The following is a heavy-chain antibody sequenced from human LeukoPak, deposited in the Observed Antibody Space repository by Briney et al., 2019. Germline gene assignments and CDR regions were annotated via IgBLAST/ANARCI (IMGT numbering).Heavy chain of an antibody. CDR3: VRMKAGYYVSSGYPMDV. Sequence: QSGGSLRLSCAASGFTFSNSDMNWVHQAPGKGLEWVSGVSWNGSRTHYADSVKGRFIISRDNCRNTMYLQTNSLRAEDTAVYYCVRMKAGYYVSSGYPMDVWGQGTTVTVSS. D-gene: IGHD3-22*01. CDR2: VSWNGSRT. CDR1: GFTFSNSD. V-gene: IGHV3-35*01. J-gene: IGHJ6*02.